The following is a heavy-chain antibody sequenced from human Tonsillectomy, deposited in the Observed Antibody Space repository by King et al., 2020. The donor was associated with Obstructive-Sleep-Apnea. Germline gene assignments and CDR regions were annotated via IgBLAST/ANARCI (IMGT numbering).Heavy chain of an antibody. CDR3: ARPLYDGGAFDI. J-gene: IGHJ3*02. V-gene: IGHV4-31*03. CDR1: GASINSGDHY. D-gene: IGHD2-15*01. CDR2: IYYSGNT. Sequence: HVQLQESGPGLVKPSQTLSLTCTVSGASINSGDHYWSWIRQHPGKGLEWSGYIYYSGNTYYNPSLKSRVSISVDTSKNQFSLRLSSLTAADTAVYYCARPLYDGGAFDIWGQGTLVTVSS.